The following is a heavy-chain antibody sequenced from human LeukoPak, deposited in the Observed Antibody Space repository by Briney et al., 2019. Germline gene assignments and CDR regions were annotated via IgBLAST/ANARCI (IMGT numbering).Heavy chain of an antibody. V-gene: IGHV3-23*01. J-gene: IGHJ4*02. CDR1: GFTFSSYA. D-gene: IGHD5-24*01. CDR3: AKDPRDGYNPPLGY. CDR2: ISGSGGST. Sequence: GGSLRLSCAASGFTFSSYAMSWVRQAPGKGLEWVSAISGSGGSTYYADSVKGRFTISGENSKNTLYLQMNSLRAEDTAVYYCAKDPRDGYNPPLGYWGQGTLVTVSS.